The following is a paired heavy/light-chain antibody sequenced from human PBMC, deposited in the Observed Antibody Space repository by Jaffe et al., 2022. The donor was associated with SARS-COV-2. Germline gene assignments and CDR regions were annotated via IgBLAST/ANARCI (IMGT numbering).Light chain of an antibody. CDR1: QNILNSANNKNY. Sequence: DIVMTQSPDSLAVSLGERATINCKSSQNILNSANNKNYLAWYQQRPGQPPKLLIYWASTRETGVPDRFSGRGSGTDFSLTISSLQAEDVALYYCQQYYTTPSFGPGTKVDIK. V-gene: IGKV4-1*01. CDR3: QQYYTTPS. CDR2: WAS. J-gene: IGKJ3*01.
Heavy chain of an antibody. V-gene: IGHV3-64D*09. CDR3: VKDVYGGNWYYFEY. CDR2: ITHDGGTT. Sequence: EVQLVESGGGLVRPGGSLRLSCSASGFTFSSFSMHWVRQAPGKGLEYVSAITHDGGTTYYADSVKGRFTISRDNSRNTLYLQMSSLRPEDTAMYYCVKDVYGGNWYYFEYWGQGTLVTVSS. J-gene: IGHJ4*02. D-gene: IGHD3-10*01. CDR1: GFTFSSFS.